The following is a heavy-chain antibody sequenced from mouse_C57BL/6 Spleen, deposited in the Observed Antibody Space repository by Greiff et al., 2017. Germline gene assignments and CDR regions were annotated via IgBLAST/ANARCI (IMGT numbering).Heavy chain of an antibody. Sequence: QVQLQQPGAELVKPGASVKLSCKASGYTFTSYWMHWVKQRPGRGLEWIGRIGPNSGGTKYNEQFKSKATLTVDKPSSTAYMQLSSLPSEDSAVDYWARWEAACDYWGQGATLTVSS. V-gene: IGHV1-72*01. D-gene: IGHD6-1*01. CDR2: IGPNSGGT. J-gene: IGHJ2*01. CDR3: ARWEAACDY. CDR1: GYTFTSYW.